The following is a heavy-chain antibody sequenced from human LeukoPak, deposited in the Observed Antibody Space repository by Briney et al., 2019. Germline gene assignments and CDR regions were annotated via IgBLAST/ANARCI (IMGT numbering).Heavy chain of an antibody. V-gene: IGHV4-39*07. CDR1: GGSLSSRGYY. Sequence: SETLSLTCTVSGGSLSSRGYYWGWIRQPPGKGLEWFGSIYYNGKTYYNPSLKSRVTISVDTSKNQFSLKLSSVTAADTAVYYCARGKAYYGDSKNWFDPWGQGTLVTVSS. CDR3: ARGKAYYGDSKNWFDP. J-gene: IGHJ5*02. CDR2: IYYNGKT. D-gene: IGHD4-17*01.